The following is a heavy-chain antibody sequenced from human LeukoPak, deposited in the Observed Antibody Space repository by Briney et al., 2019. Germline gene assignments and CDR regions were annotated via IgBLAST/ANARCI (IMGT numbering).Heavy chain of an antibody. Sequence: SVKVSCKASGGTFSSYAISWVRQAPGQGLEWMGRIIPILGIANYAQKFQGRVTITADKSTSTAYMELRSLTSDDTAVYYCARVTMVTTSPWSWGPKKIGQEVTWHDPWGQGTLVTVSS. D-gene: IGHD4/OR15-4a*01. V-gene: IGHV1-69*04. J-gene: IGHJ5*02. CDR2: IIPILGIA. CDR1: GGTFSSYA. CDR3: ARVTMVTTSPWSWGPKKIGQEVTWHDP.